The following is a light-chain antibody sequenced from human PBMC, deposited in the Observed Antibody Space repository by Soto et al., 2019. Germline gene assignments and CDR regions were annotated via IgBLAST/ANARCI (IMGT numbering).Light chain of an antibody. CDR3: QQYSSLVT. V-gene: IGKV1-5*01. Sequence: IQMTQSPSTLSASVGDRVTITCQASQTISTFLAWYQHRPGKAPNLLIYDASSLGSGVPSRFSGSGSGTEFTLTISSLQPDDSATYYCQQYSSLVTFGQGTKLEI. CDR2: DAS. J-gene: IGKJ2*01. CDR1: QTISTF.